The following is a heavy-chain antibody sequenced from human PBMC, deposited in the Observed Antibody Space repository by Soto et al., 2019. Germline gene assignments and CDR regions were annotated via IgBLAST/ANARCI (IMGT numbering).Heavy chain of an antibody. Sequence: GGSLRLSCAASGFTFSSYWMSWVRQAPGKGLEWVANIKEDGSEKYFVDSVKGRFTISRDNAKNSLYLQINSLRAEDTAVFYCARKSWLRSPYYYYYRAVGGKGTRVPVSS. CDR1: GFTFSSYW. CDR3: ARKSWLRSPYYYYYRAV. D-gene: IGHD5-12*01. CDR2: IKEDGSEK. J-gene: IGHJ6*03. V-gene: IGHV3-7*01.